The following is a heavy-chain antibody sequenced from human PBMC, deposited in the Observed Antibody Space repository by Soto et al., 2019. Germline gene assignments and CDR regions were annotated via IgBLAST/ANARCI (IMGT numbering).Heavy chain of an antibody. CDR1: GGTFSSYA. D-gene: IGHD3-22*01. J-gene: IGHJ4*02. CDR3: ARLQGYDSSGYPGY. Sequence: SVKVSCKASGGTFSSYAISWVRQAPGQGLEWMGGIIPIFGTANYAQKFQGRVTITADESTSTAYMGLSSLRSEDTAVYCCARLQGYDSSGYPGYWGQGTLVTVSS. CDR2: IIPIFGTA. V-gene: IGHV1-69*13.